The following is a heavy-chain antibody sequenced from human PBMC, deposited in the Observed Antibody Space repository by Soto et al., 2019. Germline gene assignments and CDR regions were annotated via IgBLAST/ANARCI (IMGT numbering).Heavy chain of an antibody. V-gene: IGHV1-69*04. CDR2: IIPILGIA. J-gene: IGHJ4*02. Sequence: GASVKVSCKASGGTFSSYTISWVRQAPGQGLEWMGRIIPILGIANYAQKFQGRVTITADESTSTAYMELSSLRSEDTAVYYCARDPAHAMVTSHFDYWGQGTLVTVSS. D-gene: IGHD5-18*01. CDR3: ARDPAHAMVTSHFDY. CDR1: GGTFSSYT.